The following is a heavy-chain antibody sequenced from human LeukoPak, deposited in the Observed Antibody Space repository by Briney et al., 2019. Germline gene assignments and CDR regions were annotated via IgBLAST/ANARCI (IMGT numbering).Heavy chain of an antibody. Sequence: ASVKVSCKASGYTFTSYYMHWVRQAPGQGLEWMGIINPSGGSTSYAQKFQGRVTMTRDTSTSTVYMELSSLRSEDTAVYYCARDGYYYGSGSYYNYYYYGMDVWGQGTTVTVSS. CDR1: GYTFTSYY. CDR2: INPSGGST. V-gene: IGHV1-46*01. CDR3: ARDGYYYGSGSYYNYYYYGMDV. J-gene: IGHJ6*02. D-gene: IGHD3-10*01.